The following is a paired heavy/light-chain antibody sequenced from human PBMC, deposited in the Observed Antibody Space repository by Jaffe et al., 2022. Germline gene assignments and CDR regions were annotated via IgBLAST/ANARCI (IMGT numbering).Light chain of an antibody. V-gene: IGKV3-20*01. J-gene: IGKJ3*01. CDR2: GAS. Sequence: EIVLTQSPGTLSLSPGERATLSCRASQSLSSSYLAWYQQKPGQAPRLLIYGASSRATDIPDRFSGSGSGTDFILTISRLEPEDFAVYFCQHYGNSHGVTFGPGTKVDIK. CDR1: QSLSSSY. CDR3: QHYGNSHGVT.
Heavy chain of an antibody. J-gene: IGHJ4*02. V-gene: IGHV3-23*01. CDR3: AKGLRSGWYYFDY. CDR1: GFTFSNYA. CDR2: ISGGSDGRT. Sequence: EVQLLESGGGLVQPGGSLRLSCAASGFTFSNYAMNWVRQAPGKGLEWVSVISGGSDGRTYYADSVQGRFTISRDNSKNTLYLQVNSLRAEDTAVYYCAKGLRSGWYYFDYWGQGTLVTVSS. D-gene: IGHD6-13*01.